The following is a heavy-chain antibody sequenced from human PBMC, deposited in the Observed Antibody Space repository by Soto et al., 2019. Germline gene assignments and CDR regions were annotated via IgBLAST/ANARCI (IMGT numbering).Heavy chain of an antibody. J-gene: IGHJ6*02. V-gene: IGHV3-30*18. CDR3: AKDRLIAVPKDGMAV. Sequence: GGSLRLSCAASGFNFPNYGMHWVRQAPGKGLEWVSLISSDGSDKYYGDSVKGRFTISRDNSKNTLYLQINSLRVEDTAVYYCAKDRLIAVPKDGMAVWGQGTSVTVSS. D-gene: IGHD6-19*01. CDR2: ISSDGSDK. CDR1: GFNFPNYG.